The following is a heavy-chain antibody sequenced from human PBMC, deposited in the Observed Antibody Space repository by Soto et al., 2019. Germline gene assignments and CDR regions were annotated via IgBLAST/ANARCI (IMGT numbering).Heavy chain of an antibody. CDR3: ARDGGSYRAFDI. CDR2: IWYDGSNK. Sequence: QVQLVESGGGVVQPGRSLRLSCVASTFTFSIYDMHWVRQAPGKGLEWVAIIWYDGSNKYYADSVKGRFTISRDSSKNTLYLQMNSLTVEDTAVYYCARDGGSYRAFDIWGQGTTVTVSS. J-gene: IGHJ3*02. V-gene: IGHV3-33*01. CDR1: TFTFSIYD. D-gene: IGHD1-26*01.